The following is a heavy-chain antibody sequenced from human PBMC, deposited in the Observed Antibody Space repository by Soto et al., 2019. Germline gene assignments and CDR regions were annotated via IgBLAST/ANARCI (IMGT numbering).Heavy chain of an antibody. CDR1: GDSIRSYY. Sequence: SETLSLTCTVSGDSIRSYYWSWIRQPPGKGLEWIGYIYHSGSTYYNPSLKSRVTISVDRSKNQFSLKLSSVTAADTAVYYCARVPGPWGQGTLVTVS. V-gene: IGHV4-59*12. CDR2: IYHSGST. J-gene: IGHJ5*02. CDR3: ARVPGP. D-gene: IGHD7-27*01.